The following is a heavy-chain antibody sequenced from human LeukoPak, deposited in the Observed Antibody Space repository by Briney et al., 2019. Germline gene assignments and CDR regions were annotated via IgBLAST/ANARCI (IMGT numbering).Heavy chain of an antibody. CDR1: GFTFSSYE. V-gene: IGHV3-48*03. CDR2: ISSSGSTI. D-gene: IGHD5-18*01. Sequence: QTGGSLILSCAASGFTFSSYEMNWVRQAPGKGLEWVSYISSSGSTIYYADSVKGRFTISRDNAKNSLYLQMNSLRAEDTAVYYCATCGYTYGLYFDYWGQGTLVTVSS. J-gene: IGHJ4*02. CDR3: ATCGYTYGLYFDY.